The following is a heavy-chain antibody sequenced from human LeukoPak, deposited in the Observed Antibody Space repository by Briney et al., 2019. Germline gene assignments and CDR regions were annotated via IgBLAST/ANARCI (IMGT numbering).Heavy chain of an antibody. D-gene: IGHD3-22*01. CDR2: IYYSGST. V-gene: IGHV4-30-4*01. J-gene: IGHJ4*02. CDR1: GGSISSGGYY. CDR3: ARLSGYSSGHYYSDY. Sequence: PSETLSLTCTVSGGSISSGGYYWSWIRQPPGKGLEWIGYIYYSGSTYYNPSLKSRVTISVDTSKNQFSLKLSSVTAADTAVYYCARLSGYSSGHYYSDYWGQGTLVTVSS.